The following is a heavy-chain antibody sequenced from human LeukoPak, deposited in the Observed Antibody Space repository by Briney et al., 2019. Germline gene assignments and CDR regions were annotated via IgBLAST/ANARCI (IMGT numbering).Heavy chain of an antibody. CDR2: IYSGGST. CDR3: AKDLFGPLDY. D-gene: IGHD3-16*01. J-gene: IGHJ4*02. Sequence: PGGSLRLSCAASGFTVSSNYMSWVQQAPGKGLEWVSVIYSGGSTYYADSVKGRFTISRDNSKNTLYLQMNSLKAEDTAVYYCAKDLFGPLDYWGQGTLVTVSS. CDR1: GFTVSSNY. V-gene: IGHV3-53*01.